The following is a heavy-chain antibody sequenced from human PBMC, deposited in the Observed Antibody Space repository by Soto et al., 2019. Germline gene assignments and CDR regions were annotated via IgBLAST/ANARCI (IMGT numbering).Heavy chain of an antibody. V-gene: IGHV3-23*01. Sequence: SLRLSCAASGFTFSSYAMSWVRQAPGKGLEWVSAISGSGGSTYYADSVKGRFTISRDNSKNTLYLQMNSLRAEDMAVYYCAKDSAADYYDSSGYYYYLNWFDPWGQGSLVTVSS. J-gene: IGHJ5*02. CDR3: AKDSAADYYDSSGYYYYLNWFDP. CDR2: ISGSGGST. CDR1: GFTFSSYA. D-gene: IGHD3-22*01.